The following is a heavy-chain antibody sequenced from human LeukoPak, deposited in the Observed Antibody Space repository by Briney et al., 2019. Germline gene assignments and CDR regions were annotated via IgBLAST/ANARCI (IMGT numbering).Heavy chain of an antibody. D-gene: IGHD3-10*02. V-gene: IGHV3-7*01. J-gene: IGHJ6*04. CDR2: IKQDGSET. CDR1: GFTSSSYW. CDR3: AELGITMIGGV. Sequence: PVGSLRLSCAASGFTSSSYWMSWVRQAPGKGLEWVANIKQDGSETYYVDSVKGRFTISRDNAKNSLYLQMNSLRAEDTAVYYCAELGITMIGGVWGKGTTVTISS.